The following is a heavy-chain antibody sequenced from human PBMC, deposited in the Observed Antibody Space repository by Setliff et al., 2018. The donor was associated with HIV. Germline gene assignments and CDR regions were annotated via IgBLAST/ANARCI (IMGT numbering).Heavy chain of an antibody. D-gene: IGHD2-21*02. CDR3: ASSAGAVPTTAPYGDCYYYFYMDV. CDR1: GGIFSRFA. Sequence: ASVKVSCKASGGIFSRFAFSWVRQAPGQGLEWMGGIIPIFGTPNYAQKFQGRVTITTDESTNTVYMELYSLTSEDTAIYYCASSAGAVPTTAPYGDCYYYFYMDVWGKGTTVTVSS. V-gene: IGHV1-69*05. J-gene: IGHJ6*03. CDR2: IIPIFGTP.